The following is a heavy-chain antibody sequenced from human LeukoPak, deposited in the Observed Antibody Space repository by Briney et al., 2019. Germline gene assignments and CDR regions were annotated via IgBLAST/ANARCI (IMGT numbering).Heavy chain of an antibody. CDR1: GGSISSSSYY. J-gene: IGHJ4*02. Sequence: SETLSLTCTVSGGSISSSSYYWGWIRQPPGKGLEWIGSIYYSGSTYYNPSLKSRVSISLDTSQNQFSLKLSSVTAADTAVYYCAREGAARNFDYWGQGTLVTVSS. V-gene: IGHV4-39*07. CDR2: IYYSGST. CDR3: AREGAARNFDY. D-gene: IGHD6-6*01.